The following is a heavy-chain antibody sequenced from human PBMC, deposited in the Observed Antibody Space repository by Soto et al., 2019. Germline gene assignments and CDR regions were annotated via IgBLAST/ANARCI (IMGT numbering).Heavy chain of an antibody. CDR1: GGSISSGDYY. CDR2: IYYSGST. V-gene: IGHV4-30-4*01. D-gene: IGHD6-13*01. CDR3: AREAAAGTTDYTYYFDY. Sequence: PSETLSLTCTVSGGSISSGDYYWSWIRQPPGKGLEWIGYIYYSGSTYYNPSLKSRVTISVDTSKNQFSLKLSSVTAADTAVYYCAREAAAGTTDYTYYFDYWGQGTLVTVSS. J-gene: IGHJ4*02.